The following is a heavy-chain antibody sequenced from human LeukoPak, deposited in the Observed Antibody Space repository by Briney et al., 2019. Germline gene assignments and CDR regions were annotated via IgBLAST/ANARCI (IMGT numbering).Heavy chain of an antibody. V-gene: IGHV3-66*01. J-gene: IGHJ4*02. CDR3: ARDSMNAYYFDY. Sequence: GGSLRLSCAASGFTFSSYAMSWVRQAPGKGLEWVSVIYSGGSTYYADSVKGRFTISRDNSKNTLYLQMNSLRAEDTAVYYCARDSMNAYYFDYWGQGTLVTVSS. D-gene: IGHD1-1*01. CDR1: GFTFSSYA. CDR2: IYSGGST.